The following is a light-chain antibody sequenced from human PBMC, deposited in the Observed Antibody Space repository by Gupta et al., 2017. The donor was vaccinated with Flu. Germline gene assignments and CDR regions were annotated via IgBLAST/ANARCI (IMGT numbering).Light chain of an antibody. V-gene: IGLV3-25*03. Sequence: SYELTQPPSVSVSPGQPATITCSGDELSDQFVYWYQKKPGQAPVLVIYKNTERPSGIPERFSGSSSETTVTMTISEVRAEDEADYYCQSADGTGSFWVFGGGTKVNVL. J-gene: IGLJ3*02. CDR1: ELSDQF. CDR2: KNT. CDR3: QSADGTGSFWV.